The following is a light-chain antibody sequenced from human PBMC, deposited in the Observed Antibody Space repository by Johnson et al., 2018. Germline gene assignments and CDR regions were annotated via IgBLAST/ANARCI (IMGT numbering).Light chain of an antibody. J-gene: IGLJ1*01. CDR2: ENN. V-gene: IGLV1-51*02. Sequence: QSVLTQPPSVSAAPGQKVTISCSGSSSNIGNNYVSWYQQLPGTAPKLLIYENNKRPSGIPARFSGSKSGPSATLGITGIQTGDEADYYCGTWDSSLSAGNVFGTGTKVTVL. CDR1: SSNIGNNY. CDR3: GTWDSSLSAGNV.